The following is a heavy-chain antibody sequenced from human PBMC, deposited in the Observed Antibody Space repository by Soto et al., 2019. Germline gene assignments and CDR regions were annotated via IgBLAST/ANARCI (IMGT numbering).Heavy chain of an antibody. CDR2: ISSSSSYI. D-gene: IGHD3-10*01. Sequence: GGSLRLSCAASGFTFSSYSMNWVRQAPGKGLEWVSSISSSSSYIYYADSVKGRFTISRDNAKNSLYLQMSSLRAEDTAVYYCARGSYYGSGSYTAYYFDYWGQGTLVTVSS. CDR1: GFTFSSYS. V-gene: IGHV3-21*01. CDR3: ARGSYYGSGSYTAYYFDY. J-gene: IGHJ4*02.